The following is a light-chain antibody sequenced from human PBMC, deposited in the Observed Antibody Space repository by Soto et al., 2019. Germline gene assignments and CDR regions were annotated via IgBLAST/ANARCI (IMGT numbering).Light chain of an antibody. Sequence: DIPMTQSPSSLSASVGDRVTITCRASQSISSYLNWYQQKPGKAPKLLIYAACSLQSGVPSRFSGSGSGTDFTLTISSLQPEDFAIYYYQQSYSTPPMYTFGLGTNLEIK. CDR1: QSISSY. V-gene: IGKV1-39*01. CDR3: QQSYSTPPMYT. CDR2: AAC. J-gene: IGKJ2*01.